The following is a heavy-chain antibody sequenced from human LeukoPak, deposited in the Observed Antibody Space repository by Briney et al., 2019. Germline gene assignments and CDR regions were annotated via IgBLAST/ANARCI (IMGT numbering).Heavy chain of an antibody. Sequence: GGSLRLSCAASGFSFSSYSMKWVRQAPGKGLEWVSSISSSSNYIYYADSVKGRFTISRDNAKNSLYLQMNSLRAEDTAVYSCAELGITMIGGVWGKGTTVTISS. CDR1: GFSFSSYS. J-gene: IGHJ6*04. CDR2: ISSSSNYI. V-gene: IGHV3-21*01. D-gene: IGHD3-10*02. CDR3: AELGITMIGGV.